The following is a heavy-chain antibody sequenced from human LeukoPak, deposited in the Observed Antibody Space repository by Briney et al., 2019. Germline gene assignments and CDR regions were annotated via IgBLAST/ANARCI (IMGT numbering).Heavy chain of an antibody. Sequence: GGSLRLSCAASGWTFTRYTMSGVRQVSRKGLEGVSRIYPRAGSTFYADSVKGRFTLSRDNSKTTLYLQTNSLRAEDTAVYSCARSRSDFWGQGTLVTVSS. CDR2: IYPRAGST. V-gene: IGHV3-23*01. CDR1: GWTFTRYT. D-gene: IGHD1-14*01. J-gene: IGHJ4*02. CDR3: ARSRSDF.